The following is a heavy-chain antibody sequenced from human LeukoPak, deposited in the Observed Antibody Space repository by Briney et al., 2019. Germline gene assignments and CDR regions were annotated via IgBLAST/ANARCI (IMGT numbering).Heavy chain of an antibody. CDR1: GFTVSAYA. D-gene: IGHD3-3*01. J-gene: IGHJ4*02. CDR3: AKFPKSENCFDY. V-gene: IGHV3-23*01. CDR2: ISSSGGST. Sequence: HPGGSLRLSCAASGFTVSAYAMAWVRQAPGKGLEWVSTISSSGGSTYYADSVKGRFTISRDNSKNTLYLQMNSLRAEDTAIYYCAKFPKSENCFDYWGQGTLITVSS.